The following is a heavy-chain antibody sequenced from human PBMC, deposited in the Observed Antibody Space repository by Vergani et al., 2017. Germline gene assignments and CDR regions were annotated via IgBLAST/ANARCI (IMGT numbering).Heavy chain of an antibody. D-gene: IGHD1-26*01. J-gene: IGHJ5*02. V-gene: IGHV3-66*02. CDR1: GFSVSSNY. CDR2: LYAGGTP. CDR3: ARTTIA. Sequence: EVQLLESGGGLVQPGGSLRLSCAASGFSVSSNYMSWVRQAPGKGLEWVSVLYAGGTPYYADSVRGRFTISRDNSKNTLYLQMNSLRPEDTAVYFCARTTIAWGQGTLVTVSS.